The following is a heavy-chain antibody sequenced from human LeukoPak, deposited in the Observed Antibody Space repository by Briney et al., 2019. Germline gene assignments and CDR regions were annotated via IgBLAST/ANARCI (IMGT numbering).Heavy chain of an antibody. CDR3: ARDNDSSGDGFNP. V-gene: IGHV4-31*03. CDR2: IYYSGST. J-gene: IGHJ5*02. D-gene: IGHD3-22*01. CDR1: GGSISSGGYY. Sequence: PSETLSLTCTVSGGSISSGGYYWSWIRQHPGKGLEWIGYIYYSGSTYYNPSLKGRVTISVDTSKNQFSLKLSSVTAADTAVYYCARDNDSSGDGFNPWGQGTLVTVSS.